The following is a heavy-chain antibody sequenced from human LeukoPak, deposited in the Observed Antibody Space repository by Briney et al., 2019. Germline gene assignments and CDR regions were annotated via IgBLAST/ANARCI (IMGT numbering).Heavy chain of an antibody. D-gene: IGHD6-13*01. CDR2: IYYSGST. CDR3: ARTYSSSWFGGHGMDV. J-gene: IGHJ6*02. V-gene: IGHV4-59*01. CDR1: GGSISSYY. Sequence: SETLSLACTVSGGSISSYYWSWIRQPPGKGLEWIGYIYYSGSTNYNPSLKSRVTISVDTSKNQFSLKLSSVTAADTAVYYCARTYSSSWFGGHGMDVWGQGTTVTVSS.